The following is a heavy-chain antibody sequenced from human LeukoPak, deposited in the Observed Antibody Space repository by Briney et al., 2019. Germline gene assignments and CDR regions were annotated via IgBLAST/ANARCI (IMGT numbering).Heavy chain of an antibody. CDR3: ARDRYYYDSSGYYDY. D-gene: IGHD3-22*01. Sequence: SVKVSCKASGGTFSSYAISWVRQAPGQGLEWMGRIIPILGIANYAQKFQGRVTITADKSTSTAYMELSSLRSEDTAVYYCARDRYYYDSSGYYDYWGQGTLVTVSS. V-gene: IGHV1-69*04. CDR1: GGTFSSYA. J-gene: IGHJ4*02. CDR2: IIPILGIA.